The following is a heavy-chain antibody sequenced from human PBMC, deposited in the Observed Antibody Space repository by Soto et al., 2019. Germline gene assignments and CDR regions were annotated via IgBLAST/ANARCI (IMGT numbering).Heavy chain of an antibody. J-gene: IGHJ4*02. V-gene: IGHV4-31*03. Sequence: QVQLQESGPGLVKPSQTLSLICTVSAGSISSGGFYWSWIRQHPGKGLESIGYIYSSGSTYYNPSLKSRITISIDTSKNQFSLNLNSETAADTAMYYCARGIFGVGPEYWGQGTLVTVSS. D-gene: IGHD3-3*01. CDR1: AGSISSGGFY. CDR3: ARGIFGVGPEY. CDR2: IYSSGST.